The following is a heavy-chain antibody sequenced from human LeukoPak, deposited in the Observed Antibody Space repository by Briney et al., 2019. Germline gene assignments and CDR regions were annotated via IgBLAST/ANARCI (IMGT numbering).Heavy chain of an antibody. CDR1: GFTSNDHA. Sequence: PGRSLRLSCAASGFTSNDHAVHWIRQIPGKGLEWVSGIYWNSGGTGYADSVKGRFTISRDNAKNALYLQMNSLRTDDTALYYCTKDITAGGLDYWGQGTLVTVSS. CDR3: TKDITAGGLDY. J-gene: IGHJ4*02. CDR2: IYWNSGGT. D-gene: IGHD6-13*01. V-gene: IGHV3-9*02.